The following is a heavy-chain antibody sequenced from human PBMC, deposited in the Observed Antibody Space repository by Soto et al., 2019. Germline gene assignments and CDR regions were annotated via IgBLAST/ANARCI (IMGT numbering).Heavy chain of an antibody. CDR2: IIPIFGTA. CDR1: GGTFSSYS. Sequence: ASVNVSCKSSGGTFSSYSISWVRQAPGQGLECMGGIIPIFGTANYAQKFQGRVTITADKSTSTAYMELSSLRSEDTAVYYCARLNYYGSGSYSHYYYYYGMDVWGQGTTVTVSS. D-gene: IGHD3-10*01. J-gene: IGHJ6*02. V-gene: IGHV1-69*06. CDR3: ARLNYYGSGSYSHYYYYYGMDV.